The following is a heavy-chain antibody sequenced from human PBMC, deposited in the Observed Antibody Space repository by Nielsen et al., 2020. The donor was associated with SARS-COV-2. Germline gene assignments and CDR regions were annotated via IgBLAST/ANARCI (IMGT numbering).Heavy chain of an antibody. Sequence: GESLKISCAASGFTFSNFAMHWVRQAPGKGLEWMTIISYDGNEHYADSVRGRFTISRDNAKNSLYLQMNSLRAEDTALYYCAMIDSSSPPYWGQGTLVTVSS. CDR1: GFTFSNFA. J-gene: IGHJ4*02. D-gene: IGHD6-6*01. CDR3: AMIDSSSPPY. V-gene: IGHV3-30*04. CDR2: ISYDGNE.